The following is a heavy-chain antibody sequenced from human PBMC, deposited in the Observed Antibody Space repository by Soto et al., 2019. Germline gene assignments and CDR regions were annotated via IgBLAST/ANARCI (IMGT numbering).Heavy chain of an antibody. CDR3: SAHSGSTYGPLDY. Sequence: SETLSLTCTVSGGSISSNIYYWGRIRQSPGKGLEWIGEIYHSGSTNYNPSLKSRVTISVDKSKNQFSLKLTSVTAADTAVYYCSAHSGSTYGPLDYWGQGTLVTVSS. CDR1: GGSISSNIYY. CDR2: IYHSGST. V-gene: IGHV4-39*07. D-gene: IGHD3-10*01. J-gene: IGHJ4*02.